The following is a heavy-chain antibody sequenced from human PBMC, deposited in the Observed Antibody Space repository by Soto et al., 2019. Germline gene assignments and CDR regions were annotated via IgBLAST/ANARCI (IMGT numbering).Heavy chain of an antibody. Sequence: QVQLVQSGAEVKKPGSSVKVSCKASGGTFSSYAISWVRQAPGQGLEWMGGIIPIFGTANYAQKFQGRVTITADESTSTAYMELSSLRSEDRVVYYCARVRLLVRFYYYGMDVWGQGTTVTVSS. CDR1: GGTFSSYA. D-gene: IGHD3-3*01. J-gene: IGHJ6*02. CDR2: IIPIFGTA. V-gene: IGHV1-69*01. CDR3: ARVRLLVRFYYYGMDV.